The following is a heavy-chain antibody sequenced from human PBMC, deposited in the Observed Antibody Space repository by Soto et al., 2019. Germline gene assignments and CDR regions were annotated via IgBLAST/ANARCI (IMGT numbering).Heavy chain of an antibody. CDR2: ITPSGVYT. CDR3: ARARNYFDY. Sequence: MPWVPPAPGQAPEWMGIITPSGVYTSYAQKFQGRVTMTRDTATRTVYMELSSLRSESTAVNYHARARNYFDYWGQATLGTLSA. J-gene: IGHJ4*02. V-gene: IGHV1-46*01.